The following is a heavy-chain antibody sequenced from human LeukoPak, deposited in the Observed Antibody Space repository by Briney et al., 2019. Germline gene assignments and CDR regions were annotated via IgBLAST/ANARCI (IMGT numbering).Heavy chain of an antibody. CDR1: GFTFSSYG. J-gene: IGHJ6*02. CDR2: ISYDGSNK. CDR3: AKNIVVVPAATHVGMDV. Sequence: PGGSLRLSCAASGFTFSSYGMHWVRQAPGKGLEWVAAISYDGSNKYYADSVKGRFTISRDNSKNTLYLQMNSLRAEDTAVYYCAKNIVVVPAATHVGMDVWGQGTTVTVSS. V-gene: IGHV3-30*18. D-gene: IGHD2-2*01.